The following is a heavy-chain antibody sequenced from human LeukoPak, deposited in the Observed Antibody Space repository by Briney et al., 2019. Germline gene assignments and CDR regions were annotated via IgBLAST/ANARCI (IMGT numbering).Heavy chain of an antibody. Sequence: GGSLRLSCAASGFTFNSYTMDWVRQTPGKGLEWVANIKPDGSEIYYVDSVKGRFTISRDNAKNSLYLQMNSLRAEDTAVYYCTRSLDYWGQGTLVTVSS. V-gene: IGHV3-7*02. D-gene: IGHD2-15*01. CDR2: IKPDGSEI. CDR3: TRSLDY. J-gene: IGHJ4*02. CDR1: GFTFNSYT.